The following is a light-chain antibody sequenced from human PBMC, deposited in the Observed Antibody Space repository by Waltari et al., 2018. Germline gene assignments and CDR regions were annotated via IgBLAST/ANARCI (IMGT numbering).Light chain of an antibody. CDR2: EVS. V-gene: IGLV2-8*01. CDR3: SSYTGRIDV. CDR1: SSDVGGYKY. J-gene: IGLJ1*01. Sequence: QSALTQPPSASGSPGQSVTISCTGTSSDVGGYKYVSWYQQHPGNAPKLMIYEVSKRPSGVPVRFSVSKSCNTSSLTVSGLQVEDEADYYCSSYTGRIDVFGTGTKVTVL.